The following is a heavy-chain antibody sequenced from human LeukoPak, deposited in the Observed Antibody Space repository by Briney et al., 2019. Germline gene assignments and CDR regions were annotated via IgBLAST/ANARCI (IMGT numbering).Heavy chain of an antibody. CDR3: ARQTGYCSGGSCRWYYFDY. D-gene: IGHD2-15*01. CDR1: GYTFTSYG. Sequence: ASVNVSCKASGYTFTSYGISWVRQAPGQGLEWMGWISAYNGNTNYAQKLQGRVTMTTDTSTSTAYMELRSLRSDDTAVYYCARQTGYCSGGSCRWYYFDYWGQGTLVTVSS. V-gene: IGHV1-18*01. J-gene: IGHJ4*02. CDR2: ISAYNGNT.